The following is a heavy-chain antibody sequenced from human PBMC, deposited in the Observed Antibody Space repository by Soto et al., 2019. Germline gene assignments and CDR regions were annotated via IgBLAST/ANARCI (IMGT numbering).Heavy chain of an antibody. CDR2: ISYDGSNK. CDR1: GFTFSSYG. V-gene: IGHV3-30*18. Sequence: SGGALRLSCAASGFTFSSYGMHWVRQAPGKGLEWVAVISYDGSNKYYADSVKGRFTISRDNSKNTLYLQMNSLRAEDTAVYYCAKTDLERRDVFGDAFDIWGQGTIVTVSS. J-gene: IGHJ3*02. CDR3: AKTDLERRDVFGDAFDI. D-gene: IGHD1-1*01.